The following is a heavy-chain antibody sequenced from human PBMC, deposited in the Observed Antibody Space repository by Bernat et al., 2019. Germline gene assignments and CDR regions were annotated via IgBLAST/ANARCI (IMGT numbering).Heavy chain of an antibody. J-gene: IGHJ4*02. Sequence: EVQLVESGGGLVKSGGSLRLSCAASGFTFSSYSMNWVRQAPGKGLEWVSSISSSSSYIYYADSVKGRFTISRDNAKNSLYLQMNSLRAEDTAVYYCARANCGGDCYFRTYPDYWGQGTLVTVSS. V-gene: IGHV3-21*01. CDR1: GFTFSSYS. CDR3: ARANCGGDCYFRTYPDY. CDR2: ISSSSSYI. D-gene: IGHD2-21*02.